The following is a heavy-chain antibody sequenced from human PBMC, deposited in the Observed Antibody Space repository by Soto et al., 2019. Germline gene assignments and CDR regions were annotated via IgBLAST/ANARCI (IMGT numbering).Heavy chain of an antibody. V-gene: IGHV3-23*01. CDR3: ANERPRWSGYSFSENH. CDR1: GFIFSSHA. D-gene: IGHD3-3*01. CDR2: VSGSGASV. Sequence: GSLRLSCEGSGFIFSSHAMSWVRQAPGKGLEWVSSVSGSGASVHLPDFLKGRFSSSRDNSKNTVYLELNNLRVDDTAVYYCANERPRWSGYSFSENHWGQGTLVTVSS. J-gene: IGHJ5*02.